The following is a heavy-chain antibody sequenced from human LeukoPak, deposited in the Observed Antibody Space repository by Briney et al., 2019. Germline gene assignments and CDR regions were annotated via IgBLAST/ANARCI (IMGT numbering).Heavy chain of an antibody. V-gene: IGHV4-39*01. Sequence: SETLSLTCTVSGGSISSSSYYWGWIRQPPGKGLEWIGSIYYSGSTYYNPSLKSRVTISVDTSKNQFSLKLSSVTAADTAVYCCARMGSSWSDGDYWGQGTLVTVSS. CDR1: GGSISSSSYY. D-gene: IGHD6-13*01. CDR3: ARMGSSWSDGDY. J-gene: IGHJ4*02. CDR2: IYYSGST.